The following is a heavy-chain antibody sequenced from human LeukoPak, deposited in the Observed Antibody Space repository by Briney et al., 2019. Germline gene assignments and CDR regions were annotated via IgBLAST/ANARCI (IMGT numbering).Heavy chain of an antibody. J-gene: IGHJ6*03. V-gene: IGHV1-46*01. D-gene: IGHD1-26*01. CDR1: GYTFTGYY. CDR2: INPSGGST. CDR3: ARDSGSGGSSTHYYYYYMDV. Sequence: ASVKVSCKVSGYTFTGYYMHWVRQAPGQGLEWMGIINPSGGSTSYAQKFQGRVTMTRDMSTSTVYMELSSLRSEDTAVYYCARDSGSGGSSTHYYYYYMDVWGKGTTVTVSS.